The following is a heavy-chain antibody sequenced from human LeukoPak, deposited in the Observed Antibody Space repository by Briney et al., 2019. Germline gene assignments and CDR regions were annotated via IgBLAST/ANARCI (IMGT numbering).Heavy chain of an antibody. D-gene: IGHD3-3*01. CDR3: ARLKRYDFWTGYSRHWYFDL. V-gene: IGHV4-39*01. Sequence: SETLSLTCTVSGGSISSSSYYWGWIRQPPGKGLEWIGSIYYSGSTYYNPSLKSRVTISVDTSKNQFSLKLSSVTAADTAVYYCARLKRYDFWTGYSRHWYFDLWGRGTLVTVSS. CDR2: IYYSGST. J-gene: IGHJ2*01. CDR1: GGSISSSSYY.